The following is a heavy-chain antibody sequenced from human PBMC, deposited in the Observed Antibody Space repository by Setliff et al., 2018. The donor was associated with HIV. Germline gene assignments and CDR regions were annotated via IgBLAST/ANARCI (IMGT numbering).Heavy chain of an antibody. V-gene: IGHV4-4*07. Sequence: SETLSLTCSVSDGSVSGYSWSWIRQPAGKGLEWIGRIYTSGTTNYNPSLKSRVTMSVDTSKNQFSLKLSCVTAADTAVYYCARAGSMVRGVIISAIDIWGQGTMVTVSS. CDR2: IYTSGTT. CDR3: ARAGSMVRGVIISAIDI. D-gene: IGHD3-10*01. J-gene: IGHJ3*02. CDR1: DGSVSGYS.